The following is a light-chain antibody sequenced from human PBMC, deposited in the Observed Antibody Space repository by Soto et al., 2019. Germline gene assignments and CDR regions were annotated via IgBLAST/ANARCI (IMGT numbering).Light chain of an antibody. CDR3: SSYATVNTLVS. V-gene: IGLV2-14*03. J-gene: IGLJ1*01. CDR1: SSDVGGYNY. CDR2: EVS. Sequence: QSALTQPASVSGSPGQSITISCTGTSSDVGGYNYVSWYQQHPGKAPKLMIYEVSNRPSGVSNRFSGSKSGSTASLTISGLQAEDEADYYCSSYATVNTLVSFGTGTKLTVL.